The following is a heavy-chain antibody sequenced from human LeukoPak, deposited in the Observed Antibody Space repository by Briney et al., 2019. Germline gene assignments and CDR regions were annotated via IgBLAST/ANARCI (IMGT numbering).Heavy chain of an antibody. D-gene: IGHD3-22*01. CDR1: GGTFSSYA. CDR2: IIPIFGTA. J-gene: IGHJ4*02. Sequence: SVKVSCKASGGTFSSYAISWVRQAPGQGLEWMGGIIPIFGTANYAQKFQGRVTITTDESTSTAYMELSSPRSEDTAVYYCATTTYYYGSSGGDFDYWGQGTLVTVSS. CDR3: ATTTYYYGSSGGDFDY. V-gene: IGHV1-69*05.